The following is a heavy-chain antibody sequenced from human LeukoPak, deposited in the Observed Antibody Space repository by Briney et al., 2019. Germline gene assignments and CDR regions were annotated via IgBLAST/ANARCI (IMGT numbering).Heavy chain of an antibody. CDR2: ISSSSSYI. J-gene: IGHJ5*02. Sequence: GGSLRLSCAASGFTVSSNSMSWVRQAPGKGLEWVSSISSSSSYIYYADSVKGRFTISRDNAKNSLYLQMNSLRAEDTAVYYCAADSGSYGFDPWGQGTLVTVSS. CDR3: AADSGSYGFDP. V-gene: IGHV3-21*01. D-gene: IGHD1-26*01. CDR1: GFTVSSNS.